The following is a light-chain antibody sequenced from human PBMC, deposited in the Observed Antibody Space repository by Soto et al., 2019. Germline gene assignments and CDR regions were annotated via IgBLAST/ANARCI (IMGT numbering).Light chain of an antibody. CDR2: GNS. Sequence: HSVLTQPPSVSWAPGQRVTNSCTGSSSNIGAGYDVHWYQQLPGTAPKLLIYGNSNRPSGVPDRFSGSKSGTSAALAITGLQAEDEADYYCQSYDSSLYVVFGGGTKVTVL. V-gene: IGLV1-40*01. J-gene: IGLJ2*01. CDR1: SSNIGAGYD. CDR3: QSYDSSLYVV.